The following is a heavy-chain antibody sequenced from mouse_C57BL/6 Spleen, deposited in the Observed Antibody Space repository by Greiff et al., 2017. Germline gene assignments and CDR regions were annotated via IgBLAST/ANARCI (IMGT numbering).Heavy chain of an antibody. D-gene: IGHD1-1*01. J-gene: IGHJ2*01. CDR2: IDPENGDT. V-gene: IGHV14-4*01. Sequence: VQLQQSGAELVRPGASVKLSCTASGFNIKDDYMHGVKQRPEQGLEWIGWIDPENGDTEYASKFQGKATITADTSSNTAYLQLSSLTSEDTAVYYCTTFIPTVVATRGYFDYWGQGTTLTVSS. CDR3: TTFIPTVVATRGYFDY. CDR1: GFNIKDDY.